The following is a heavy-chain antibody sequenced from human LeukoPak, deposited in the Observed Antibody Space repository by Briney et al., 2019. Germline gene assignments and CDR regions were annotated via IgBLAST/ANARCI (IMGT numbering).Heavy chain of an antibody. D-gene: IGHD4-11*01. CDR2: ISSNGGST. J-gene: IGHJ6*03. CDR3: ARDRTGQQLSRKDYYYMDV. V-gene: IGHV3-64*01. Sequence: PGGSLRLSCAASGFTFSSYAMHWVRQAPGKGLEYVSAISSNGGSTYYANSVKGRSTISRDNSKNTLYLQMGSLRAEDTAVYYCARDRTGQQLSRKDYYYMDVWGKGTTVTISS. CDR1: GFTFSSYA.